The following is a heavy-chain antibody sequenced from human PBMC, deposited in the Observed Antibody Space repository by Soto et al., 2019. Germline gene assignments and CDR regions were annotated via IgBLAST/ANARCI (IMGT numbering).Heavy chain of an antibody. D-gene: IGHD2-21*02. J-gene: IGHJ4*02. CDR2: INAGNGNT. V-gene: IGHV1-3*05. CDR3: ARSIVVVTALDY. Sequence: QVQLVQSGAEEKKPGASVKVACKASGYTFTSYAMHWVRQAPGQRLELMGWINAGNGNTKYSQKFQGRVTITRDTSASTAYMEVSSLRSEDTAVYYCARSIVVVTALDYWGQGTLVTVSS. CDR1: GYTFTSYA.